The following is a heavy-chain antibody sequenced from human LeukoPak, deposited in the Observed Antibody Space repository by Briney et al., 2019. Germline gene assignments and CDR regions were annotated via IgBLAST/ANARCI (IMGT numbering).Heavy chain of an antibody. V-gene: IGHV1-2*02. CDR1: GYTFTGYY. D-gene: IGHD3-3*01. CDR3: ARAFWSCYYESDY. Sequence: SVKVSCKASGYTFTGYYMHWVRQAPGQGLEWMGWINPNSGGTNYAQKFQGRVTMTRDTSISTAYMELSRLRSDDTAVYYCARAFWSCYYESDYWGQGTLVTVSS. J-gene: IGHJ4*02. CDR2: INPNSGGT.